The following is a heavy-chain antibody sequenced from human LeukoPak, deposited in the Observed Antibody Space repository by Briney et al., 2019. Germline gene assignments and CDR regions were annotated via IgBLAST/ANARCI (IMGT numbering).Heavy chain of an antibody. Sequence: SETLSLTCAVYVGSFSDYYWGWIRQPPGKGLEWIGEINYSGSTNYNPSLKSRVTMSVDTSKNQFSLRLSSVTAADTAVYYCARHHSGLFAFEIWGQGTMVTVSS. CDR3: ARHHSGLFAFEI. CDR1: VGSFSDYY. D-gene: IGHD5-12*01. J-gene: IGHJ3*02. CDR2: INYSGST. V-gene: IGHV4-34*01.